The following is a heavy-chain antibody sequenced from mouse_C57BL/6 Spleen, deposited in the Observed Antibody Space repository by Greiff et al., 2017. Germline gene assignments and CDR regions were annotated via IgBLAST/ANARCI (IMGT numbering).Heavy chain of an antibody. V-gene: IGHV5-12*01. CDR1: GFTFRDYY. D-gene: IGHD2-4*01. Sequence: EVHLVESGGGLVQPGGSLKLSCAASGFTFRDYYMYWVRQTPEKRLEWVAYISNGGGSTYYPDTVKGRFTISRDHDKNTLYLQMSRLKSEDTARYYCARRDYDVYYAMDYWGQGTSVTVSS. CDR2: ISNGGGST. J-gene: IGHJ4*01. CDR3: ARRDYDVYYAMDY.